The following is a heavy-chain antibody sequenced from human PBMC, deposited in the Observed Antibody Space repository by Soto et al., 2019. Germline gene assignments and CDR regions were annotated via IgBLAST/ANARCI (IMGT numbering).Heavy chain of an antibody. CDR2: IYYSGTT. D-gene: IGHD3-10*01. Sequence: QLQLQESGPGLVKPSGTLSLTCTVSGGSISTNRYYWGWIRQSPGRGLEWIGSIYYSGTTYYNPSLKSRVTITVDTSNNQESLKLTSVTAADTTVYYCARQGSFSYGSGWGPAFDYGGQGTLVTVSS. CDR1: GGSISTNRYY. CDR3: ARQGSFSYGSGWGPAFDY. V-gene: IGHV4-39*01. J-gene: IGHJ4*02.